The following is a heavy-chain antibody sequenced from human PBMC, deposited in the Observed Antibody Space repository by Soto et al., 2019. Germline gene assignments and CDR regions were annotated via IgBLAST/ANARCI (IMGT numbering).Heavy chain of an antibody. CDR1: GLTFSSYG. J-gene: IGHJ6*02. CDR3: AKDVLRFLEWLAFYGMDV. CDR2: ISYDGSNK. V-gene: IGHV3-30*18. D-gene: IGHD3-3*01. Sequence: QVQLVESGGGVVQPGRSLRLSCAASGLTFSSYGMHWVRQAPGKGLEWVAVISYDGSNKYYADSVKGRFTISRDNSKNTLYLQMNSLRAEDTDVYYCAKDVLRFLEWLAFYGMDVWGQGTTVTVSS.